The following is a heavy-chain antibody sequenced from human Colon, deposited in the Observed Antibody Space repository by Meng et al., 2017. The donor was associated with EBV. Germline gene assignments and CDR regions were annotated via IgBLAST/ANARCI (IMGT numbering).Heavy chain of an antibody. J-gene: IGHJ4*02. CDR3: AKVRDISSDSSSYYDY. CDR1: RYTFTGYY. V-gene: IGHV1-2*02. Sequence: PGAPVKVSCKASRYTFTGYYLHWVRQAPGQGLEWMGWINPNSGGTNYAQKFQGRVTMTRDTSISTAYMELSRLRSDDTAIYYCAKVRDISSDSSSYYDYWGQGTLVTVSS. D-gene: IGHD3-22*01. CDR2: INPNSGGT.